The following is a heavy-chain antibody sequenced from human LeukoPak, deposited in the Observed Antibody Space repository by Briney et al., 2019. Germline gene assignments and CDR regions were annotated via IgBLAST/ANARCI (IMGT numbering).Heavy chain of an antibody. Sequence: ASETLSLTCTVSGGSISSSSYYWGWIRQPPGKGLEWIGSIYYSGSTYYNPSLKSRVTISVDTSKNQFSLKLSSVTAADTAVYYCAREIRITIFGVVQTGGYFDYWGQGTLVTVSS. CDR2: IYYSGST. J-gene: IGHJ4*02. CDR1: GGSISSSSYY. CDR3: AREIRITIFGVVQTGGYFDY. D-gene: IGHD3-3*01. V-gene: IGHV4-39*07.